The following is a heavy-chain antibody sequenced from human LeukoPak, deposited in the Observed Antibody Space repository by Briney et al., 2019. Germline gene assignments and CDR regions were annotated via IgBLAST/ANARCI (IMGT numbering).Heavy chain of an antibody. D-gene: IGHD6-13*01. CDR2: TSGSGAYT. Sequence: GGSLRLSCAASGSTFSSYGMNWVRQAPGKGLEWISATSGSGAYTYYADPVKGRFTISRDNSKDTLYLQMNSLKVDDTALYYCAKGSALGYSSSWYLNSWGQGTLVTVSS. CDR3: AKGSALGYSSSWYLNS. J-gene: IGHJ4*02. CDR1: GSTFSSYG. V-gene: IGHV3-23*01.